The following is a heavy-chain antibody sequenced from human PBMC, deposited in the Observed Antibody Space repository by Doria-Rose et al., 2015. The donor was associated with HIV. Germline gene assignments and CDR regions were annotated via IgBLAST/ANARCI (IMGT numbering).Heavy chain of an antibody. CDR3: ASSDLTGDFGFDI. D-gene: IGHD7-27*01. CDR2: IIHTGST. V-gene: IGHV4-34*12. Sequence: LLKPSETLSLTCAVYGGSFSGYYWNWIRQSPGKGLEWIGEIIHTGSTNYNPSLKSRLTISVDTSKKQFSLNLNSVTAADTAVYYCASSDLTGDFGFDIWGQGTMVTVSS. CDR1: GGSFSGYY. J-gene: IGHJ3*02.